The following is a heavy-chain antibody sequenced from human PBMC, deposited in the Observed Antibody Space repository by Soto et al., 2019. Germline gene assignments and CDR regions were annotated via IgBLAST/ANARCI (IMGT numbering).Heavy chain of an antibody. CDR3: ARDRSSRAFDY. CDR1: GFTFSSYW. J-gene: IGHJ4*02. Sequence: GGSLRLSCAASGFTFSSYWMSWVRQAPGKGLEWVANIKQDGSEKYYVDSMKGRFTVSRDNAKNSLYRQMNSLRAEDTAVYYCARDRSSRAFDYWGQGTLVTVSS. V-gene: IGHV3-7*05. CDR2: IKQDGSEK. D-gene: IGHD3-10*01.